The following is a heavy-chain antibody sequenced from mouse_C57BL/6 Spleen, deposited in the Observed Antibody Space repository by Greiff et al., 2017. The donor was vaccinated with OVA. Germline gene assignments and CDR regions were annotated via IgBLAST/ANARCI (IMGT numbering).Heavy chain of an antibody. D-gene: IGHD1-1*01. Sequence: QVQLKQSGPELVKPGASVKISCKASGYAFSSSWMNWVKQRPGKGLEWIGRIYPGDGDTNYNGKFKGKATLTADKSSSTAYMQLSSLTSEDSAVYFCARVTTVVAYYAMDYWGQGTSVTVSS. CDR3: ARVTTVVAYYAMDY. CDR1: GYAFSSSW. CDR2: IYPGDGDT. V-gene: IGHV1-82*01. J-gene: IGHJ4*01.